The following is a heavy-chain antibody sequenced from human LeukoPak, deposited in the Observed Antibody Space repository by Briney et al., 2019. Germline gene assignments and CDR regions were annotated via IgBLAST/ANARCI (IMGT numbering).Heavy chain of an antibody. CDR1: GFTFSSYA. CDR2: IGASGRST. V-gene: IGHV3-23*01. CDR3: AKAEGYDILTGLDY. D-gene: IGHD3-9*01. J-gene: IGHJ4*02. Sequence: GGSLRLSCATSGFTFSSYAMSWVRQAPGKGLEWVSGIGASGRSTYYADSVKGRFTISRDNSKNTLYLQMNSLRTEDTAVYYCAKAEGYDILTGLDYWGQGTRVSVSS.